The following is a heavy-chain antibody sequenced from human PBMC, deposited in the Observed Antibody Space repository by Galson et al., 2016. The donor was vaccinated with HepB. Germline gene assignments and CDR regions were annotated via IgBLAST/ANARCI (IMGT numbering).Heavy chain of an antibody. J-gene: IGHJ5*02. V-gene: IGHV4-61*01. Sequence: ETLSLTCTVSGGSVSSSYNWTWIRQPPGQGLEWIGYVYYSGETSYNSPLGSRITMSVDTSKNYFSLKLSSVTTADTAVYYCARSGWYGWFDAWGQGTLVSVSS. D-gene: IGHD6-19*01. CDR1: GGSVSSSYN. CDR2: VYYSGET. CDR3: ARSGWYGWFDA.